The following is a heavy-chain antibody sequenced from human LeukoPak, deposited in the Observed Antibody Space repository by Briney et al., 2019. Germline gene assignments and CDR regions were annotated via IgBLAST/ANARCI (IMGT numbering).Heavy chain of an antibody. Sequence: PGGSLRLSCAASGFTFSNYWINRVRQAPGKGLEWVANINKDGSEKYYVDSVKGRFTISRDNDKNSLYLQMNSLRAEDAAVYYCGYSSGWLFDYWGQGALVTVSS. J-gene: IGHJ4*02. D-gene: IGHD6-19*01. V-gene: IGHV3-7*01. CDR2: INKDGSEK. CDR1: GFTFSNYW. CDR3: GYSSGWLFDY.